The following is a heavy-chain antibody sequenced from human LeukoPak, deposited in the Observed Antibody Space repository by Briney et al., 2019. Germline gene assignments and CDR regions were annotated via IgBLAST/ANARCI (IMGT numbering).Heavy chain of an antibody. J-gene: IGHJ5*02. D-gene: IGHD6-13*01. CDR1: GFTFSSYG. Sequence: GGSLRLSCAASGFTFSSYGMHWVRQAPGKGLEWVAVISYDGSNKYYADSVKGRFTISRDNSKNTLYLQMNSLRAEDTAVYYCARDQGYNWNDIWGQGTLVTVSS. V-gene: IGHV3-30*03. CDR3: ARDQGYNWNDI. CDR2: ISYDGSNK.